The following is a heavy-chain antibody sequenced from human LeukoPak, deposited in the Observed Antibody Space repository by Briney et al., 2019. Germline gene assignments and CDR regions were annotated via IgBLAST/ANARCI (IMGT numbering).Heavy chain of an antibody. J-gene: IGHJ5*02. CDR2: IYYSGST. D-gene: IGHD6-13*01. CDR1: GGSISSSSYY. CDR3: ARGGSSSWFLSQRAGFDP. V-gene: IGHV4-39*07. Sequence: SETLSLTCTVSGGSISSSSYYWGWIHQPPGKGLEWIGSIYYSGSTYYNPSLKSRVTISVDTSKNQFSLKLSSVTAADTAVYYCARGGSSSWFLSQRAGFDPWGQGTLVTVSS.